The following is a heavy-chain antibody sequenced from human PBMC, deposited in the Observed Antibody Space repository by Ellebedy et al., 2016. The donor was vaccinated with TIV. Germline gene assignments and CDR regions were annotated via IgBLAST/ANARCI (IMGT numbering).Heavy chain of an antibody. J-gene: IGHJ1*01. CDR2: ITSSGDST. D-gene: IGHD6-6*01. CDR3: MFKGLSARLY. CDR1: GFSFSNSW. V-gene: IGHV3-23*01. Sequence: PGGSLRLSCEASGFSFSNSWMHCVRQAPGKGLEWVSGITSSGDSTYYADSVKGRFTISRDNSKNTLFLQVNSLRAEDKAVYYCMFKGLSARLYWGQGTLVTVSS.